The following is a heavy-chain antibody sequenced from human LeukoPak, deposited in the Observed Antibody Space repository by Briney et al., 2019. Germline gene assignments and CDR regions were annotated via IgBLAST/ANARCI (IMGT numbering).Heavy chain of an antibody. CDR1: GFTFSSYA. D-gene: IGHD6-19*01. J-gene: IGHJ4*02. V-gene: IGHV3-30-3*01. CDR2: ISSDGGNR. CDR3: AGGRAVTGSTVIDY. Sequence: GGSLRLSCAASGFTFSSYAMHWVRRAPGKALEWVATISSDGGNRYYSDSVKGRLTISRDNSKNTLYLQMNSLRPEDTAVFHCAGGRAVTGSTVIDYWGQGTLVTVSS.